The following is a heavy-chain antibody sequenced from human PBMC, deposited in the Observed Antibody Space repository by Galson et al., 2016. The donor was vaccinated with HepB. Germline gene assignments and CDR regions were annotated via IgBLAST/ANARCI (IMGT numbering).Heavy chain of an antibody. J-gene: IGHJ6*02. CDR3: ARDRPPHYGDYGVDV. CDR1: GGPISGRGYY. CDR2: IYYSGTT. V-gene: IGHV4-31*03. Sequence: TLSLTCSVSGGPISGRGYYWSWIRQHPGKGLEWIAYIYYSGTTYYNPSLQSRVTISVVTSKNQFSLKLTSVTAADTAMYYCARDRPPHYGDYGVDVWGHGTTVTVSS. D-gene: IGHD3-16*01.